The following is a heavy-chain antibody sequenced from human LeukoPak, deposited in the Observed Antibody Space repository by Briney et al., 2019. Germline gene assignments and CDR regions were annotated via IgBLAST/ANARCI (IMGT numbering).Heavy chain of an antibody. J-gene: IGHJ4*02. CDR2: ISGSGGST. Sequence: GGSLRLSCAASGFTFSSYATSWVRQAPGKGLEWVSAISGSGGSTYYADSVKGRFTISRDNSKNTLYLQMNSLRAEDTAVYYCAKDPVLRYFDWLPYFDYWGQGTLVTVSS. CDR1: GFTFSSYA. CDR3: AKDPVLRYFDWLPYFDY. V-gene: IGHV3-23*01. D-gene: IGHD3-9*01.